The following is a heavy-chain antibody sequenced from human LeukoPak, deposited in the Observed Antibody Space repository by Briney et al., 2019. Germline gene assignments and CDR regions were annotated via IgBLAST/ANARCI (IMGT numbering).Heavy chain of an antibody. D-gene: IGHD6-6*01. CDR2: IYYSGST. Sequence: SETLSLTCTVSGGSISSGGYYWSWIRQHPGKGLEWIGYIYYSGSTYYNPSLKSRVTISVDTSKNQFSLKLSSVTAADTAVYYCARALSIAAPPGGYWGQGTLVTVSP. CDR3: ARALSIAAPPGGY. J-gene: IGHJ4*02. CDR1: GGSISSGGYY. V-gene: IGHV4-31*03.